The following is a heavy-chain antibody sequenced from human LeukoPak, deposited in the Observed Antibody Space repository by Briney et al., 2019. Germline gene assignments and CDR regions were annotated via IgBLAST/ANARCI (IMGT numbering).Heavy chain of an antibody. Sequence: GGSLRLSCAASGFTFSSYGMHWVRQAPGKGLEWVSVIYSGGSTYYADSVKGRFTISRDNSKNTLYLQMNSLRAEDTAVYYCARENRNYYGSGSYYNQHFDYWGQGTLVTVSS. CDR3: ARENRNYYGSGSYYNQHFDY. CDR1: GFTFSSYG. V-gene: IGHV3-66*01. CDR2: IYSGGST. J-gene: IGHJ4*02. D-gene: IGHD3-10*01.